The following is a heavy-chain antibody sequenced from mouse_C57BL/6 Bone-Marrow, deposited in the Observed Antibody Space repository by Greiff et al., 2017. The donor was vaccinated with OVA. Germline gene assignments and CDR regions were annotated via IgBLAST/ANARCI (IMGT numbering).Heavy chain of an antibody. J-gene: IGHJ1*03. CDR2: IHPNSGST. CDR3: ARWGVARYFDV. V-gene: IGHV1-64*01. CDR1: GYTFTSYW. Sequence: QVQLQQPGAELVKPGASVKLSCKASGYTFTSYWMHWVKQRPGQGLEWIGMIHPNSGSTNYNEKFKSKATLTVDESSSTAYMQLSSLTSEDSAVYYCARWGVARYFDVWGTGTTVTVSS.